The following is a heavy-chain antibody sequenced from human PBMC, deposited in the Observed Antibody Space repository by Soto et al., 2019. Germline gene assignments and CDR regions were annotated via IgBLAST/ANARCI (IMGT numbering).Heavy chain of an antibody. D-gene: IGHD3-16*01. CDR2: IYYSGST. CDR1: GGSISSGGYY. CDR3: ARDQGGSRDYYYYGMDV. J-gene: IGHJ6*02. V-gene: IGHV4-31*03. Sequence: SETLSLTCTVSGGSISSGGYYWSWIRQHPGKGLEWIGYIYYSGSTYYNPSLKSRVTISVDTSKNQFSLKLSSVTAADTAVYYCARDQGGSRDYYYYGMDVWGQGTTVTVSS.